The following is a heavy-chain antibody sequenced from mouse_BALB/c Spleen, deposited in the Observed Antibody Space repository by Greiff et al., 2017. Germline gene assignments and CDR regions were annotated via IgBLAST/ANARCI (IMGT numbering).Heavy chain of an antibody. V-gene: IGHV1-54*03. CDR2: INPGSGGT. J-gene: IGHJ4*01. CDR3: ARGGRGYAMDY. Sequence: VMLVESGAELVRPGTSVKVSCKASGYAFTNYLIEWVKQRPGQGLEWIGVINPGSGGTNYNEKFKGKATLTADKSSSTAYMQLSSLTSDDSAVYFCARGGRGYAMDYWGQGTSVTVSS. CDR1: GYAFTNYL.